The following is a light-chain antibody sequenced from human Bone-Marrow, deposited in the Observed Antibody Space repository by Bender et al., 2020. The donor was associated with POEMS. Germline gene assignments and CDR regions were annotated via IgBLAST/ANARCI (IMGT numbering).Light chain of an antibody. Sequence: QSVLTQPPSASGTPGQRVTISCSGGSSNIGAHAVNWYQQVPGTAPKLLIYGNRNRPSGVPARFSGSRSGTSASLAISGLQSEDEADYYCAVWDDSLNGWVFGGGTKLTVL. J-gene: IGLJ3*02. V-gene: IGLV1-44*01. CDR2: GNR. CDR3: AVWDDSLNGWV. CDR1: SSNIGAHA.